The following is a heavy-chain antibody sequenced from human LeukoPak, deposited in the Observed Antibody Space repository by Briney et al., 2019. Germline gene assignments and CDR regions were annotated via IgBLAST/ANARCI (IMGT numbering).Heavy chain of an antibody. V-gene: IGHV1-46*01. CDR1: GYTFTSYY. J-gene: IGHJ4*02. CDR2: INPSGGST. D-gene: IGHD1-26*01. CDR3: ARDVGVGATDSYYFDY. Sequence: ASVKVSCKASGYTFTSYYMHWVRQAPGQGLEWMGIINPSGGSTSYAQKSQGRVTMTRDTSTSTVYMELSSLRSEDTAVYYCARDVGVGATDSYYFDYWGQGTLVTVSS.